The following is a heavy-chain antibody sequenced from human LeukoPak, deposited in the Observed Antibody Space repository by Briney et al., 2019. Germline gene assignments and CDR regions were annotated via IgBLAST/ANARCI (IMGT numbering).Heavy chain of an antibody. D-gene: IGHD3-9*01. CDR1: GFTFSSYA. J-gene: IGHJ4*02. Sequence: PGGSLRLSCAASGFTFSSYAMSWVRQAPGKGLEWVSAISGSGGSTYYADSVKGRFTISRDNSKNTLYPQMNSLRAADTAVYYCAKWSGYDILTGYYGGFDYWGQGTLVTVSS. CDR2: ISGSGGST. V-gene: IGHV3-23*01. CDR3: AKWSGYDILTGYYGGFDY.